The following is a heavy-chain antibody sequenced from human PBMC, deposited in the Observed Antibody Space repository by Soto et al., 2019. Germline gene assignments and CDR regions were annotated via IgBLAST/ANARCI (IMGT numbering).Heavy chain of an antibody. D-gene: IGHD3-22*01. CDR3: ARGYYDSSPYFDY. CDR1: GFTFGSYA. J-gene: IGHJ4*02. Sequence: QVQLVESGGGVVQPGRSLRLSCAASGFTFGSYAMHWVRQAPGKGLEWVAVISYDGSNKYYADSVKGRFTISRDNSKNTLYLQMNSLRAEDTAVYYCARGYYDSSPYFDYWGQGTLVTVSS. CDR2: ISYDGSNK. V-gene: IGHV3-30-3*01.